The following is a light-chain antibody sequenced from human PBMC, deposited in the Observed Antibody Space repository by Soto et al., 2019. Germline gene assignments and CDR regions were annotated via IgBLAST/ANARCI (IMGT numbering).Light chain of an antibody. V-gene: IGKV3-15*01. CDR1: ESVHSN. CDR2: YAS. Sequence: EMVMTQSPATLSVSPGERVTLSCRASESVHSNLAWYQQKPGQGPSLLIYYASTRVTGVPDRFSGSGSGTEFTLTISSLQSEDFGVYYWQHYSTWPPSFGPGTKVEIK. CDR3: QHYSTWPPS. J-gene: IGKJ3*01.